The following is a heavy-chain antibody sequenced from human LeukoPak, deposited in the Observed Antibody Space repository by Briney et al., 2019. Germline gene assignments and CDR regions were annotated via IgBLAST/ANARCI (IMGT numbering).Heavy chain of an antibody. CDR2: IYYSGST. CDR3: ARVVPGSSWLTNWFDP. CDR1: GGSISSGDYY. V-gene: IGHV4-30-4*08. J-gene: IGHJ5*02. D-gene: IGHD6-13*01. Sequence: SEALSLTCTVSGGSISSGDYYWSWIRQPPGKGLEWIGYIYYSGSTYYNPSLKSRVTISVDTTKNQFSLKLSSVTAADTAVYYCARVVPGSSWLTNWFDPWGQGTLVTVSS.